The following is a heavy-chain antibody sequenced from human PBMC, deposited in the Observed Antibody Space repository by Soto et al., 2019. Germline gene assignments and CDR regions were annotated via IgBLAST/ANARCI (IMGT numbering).Heavy chain of an antibody. D-gene: IGHD2-15*01. CDR3: ARGEEACSGGTCYDPYLDY. CDR1: GFTVSTNY. Sequence: PGWSLRLSCAASGFTVSTNYMTWVRQAPGKGLEWVSLIYSGGSTYYADSVKGRFTISRDSSKNTLYLQMNSLRAEDTAVYYCARGEEACSGGTCYDPYLDYWGQGTLVTVSS. CDR2: IYSGGST. V-gene: IGHV3-66*01. J-gene: IGHJ4*02.